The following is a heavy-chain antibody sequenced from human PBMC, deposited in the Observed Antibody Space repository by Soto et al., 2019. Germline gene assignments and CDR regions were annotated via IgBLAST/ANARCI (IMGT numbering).Heavy chain of an antibody. D-gene: IGHD5-12*01. CDR3: AKGLRGGYDKKYYFDY. CDR1: GSTFDDYA. V-gene: IGHV3-49*04. J-gene: IGHJ4*02. Sequence: GGSLRLSCAASGSTFDDYAMHWVRQAPGKGLEWVGFIRSKAYGGTTEYAASVKGRFTISRDDSKSIAYLQMNSLKTEDTAVYYCAKGLRGGYDKKYYFDYWGQGTLVTVSS. CDR2: IRSKAYGGTT.